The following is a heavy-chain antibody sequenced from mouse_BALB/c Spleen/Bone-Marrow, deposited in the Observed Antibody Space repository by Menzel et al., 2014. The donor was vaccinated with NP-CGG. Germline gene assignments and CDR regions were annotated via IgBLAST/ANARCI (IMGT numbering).Heavy chain of an antibody. V-gene: IGHV1S29*02. CDR1: GYTFTDYN. J-gene: IGHJ3*01. Sequence: EVQLQQSGPELVKPGASVKISCKASGYTFTDYNMHWVKQSHGKSLEWIGDIYPYNGGTGYNQKFKSKATLTVDNSSSTAYMELRSLTSEDSAVYYCARLVAYWGQGTLVTVSA. CDR2: IYPYNGGT. CDR3: ARLVAY.